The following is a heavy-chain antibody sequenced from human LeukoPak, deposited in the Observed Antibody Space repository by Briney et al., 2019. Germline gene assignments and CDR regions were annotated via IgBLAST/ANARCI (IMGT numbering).Heavy chain of an antibody. Sequence: ASVKVSCKASGYTFTRYDINWVRQATGQGLEWMGWMNPNSGNTGYAQKFQGRVTITRNTSISTAYMELSSLRSEDTAVCYCARDVYYDFWSGYYTGAFDIWRQGTMATVSS. D-gene: IGHD3-3*01. CDR2: MNPNSGNT. CDR3: ARDVYYDFWSGYYTGAFDI. V-gene: IGHV1-8*03. CDR1: GYTFTRYD. J-gene: IGHJ3*02.